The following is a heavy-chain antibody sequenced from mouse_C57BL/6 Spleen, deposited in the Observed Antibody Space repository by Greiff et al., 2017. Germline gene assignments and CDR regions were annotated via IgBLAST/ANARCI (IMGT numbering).Heavy chain of an antibody. V-gene: IGHV5-6*02. D-gene: IGHD2-4*01. CDR3: ARQGDYDGWYFDV. CDR1: GFTFSSYG. J-gene: IGHJ1*03. Sequence: DVKLVESGGDLVKPGGSLKLSCAASGFTFSSYGMSWVRQTPDKRLEWVATISSGGSYTYYPDSVKGRFTISRDNAKNTLYLQMSSLKSEDTAMYYCARQGDYDGWYFDVWGTGTTVTVSS. CDR2: ISSGGSYT.